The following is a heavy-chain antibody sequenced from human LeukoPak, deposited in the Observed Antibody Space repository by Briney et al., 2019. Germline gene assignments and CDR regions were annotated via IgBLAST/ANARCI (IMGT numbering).Heavy chain of an antibody. V-gene: IGHV4-38-2*02. CDR3: ARDRDTDYAFWSGYHKPGFDY. CDR1: GYSISSGYY. J-gene: IGHJ4*02. CDR2: IYHSGST. Sequence: SETLSLTCTVSGYSISSGYYGGWIRQPPGKGLEWIGSIYHSGSTYYNPSLKSRVTISVDTSKNQFSLKLSSVTAADTAVYYCARDRDTDYAFWSGYHKPGFDYWGQGTLVTVSS. D-gene: IGHD3-3*01.